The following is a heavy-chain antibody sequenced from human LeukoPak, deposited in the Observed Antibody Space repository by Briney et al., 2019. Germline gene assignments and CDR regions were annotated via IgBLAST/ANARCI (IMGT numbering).Heavy chain of an antibody. V-gene: IGHV3-21*06. CDR3: ARDGDTVLTRGYYYYMDV. Sequence: PGGSLRLSCAASVFTFSTYNMNWVRQAPGKGLEWVSSITSSSRYTFYADSVKGRFTISRDNAKNSLYLQMNSLRAEDTAVYYCARDGDTVLTRGYYYYMDVWGKGTTVTVSS. CDR2: ITSSSRYT. J-gene: IGHJ6*03. CDR1: VFTFSTYN. D-gene: IGHD4-23*01.